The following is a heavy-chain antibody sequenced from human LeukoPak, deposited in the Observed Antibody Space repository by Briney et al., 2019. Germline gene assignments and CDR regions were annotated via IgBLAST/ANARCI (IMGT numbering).Heavy chain of an antibody. J-gene: IGHJ5*01. Sequence: ASVKVSCKASGGDFNSHTINWVRQAPGQGLEWMGRIIPMRNLANYAHKFQGRVIITADKSRRTAYMEMSRLTSDDTAVYYCARGKYCSGGECYSVRTSYDRFDSWGQGTVVSVSS. CDR2: IIPMRNLA. D-gene: IGHD2-15*01. CDR3: ARGKYCSGGECYSVRTSYDRFDS. V-gene: IGHV1-69*02. CDR1: GGDFNSHT.